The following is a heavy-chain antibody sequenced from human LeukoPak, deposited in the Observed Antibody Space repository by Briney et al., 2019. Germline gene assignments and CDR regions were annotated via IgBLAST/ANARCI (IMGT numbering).Heavy chain of an antibody. J-gene: IGHJ5*02. D-gene: IGHD5-12*01. CDR3: VRGSVATIDWFDP. CDR2: IYYSGNT. Sequence: ASETLSLTCTVSGGSISSYYWSWVRQPPGKGLEWIAYIYYSGNTNSNPSLKSRLTISVDTSKNQFSLNVSSVTAADTAFYYCVRGSVATIDWFDPWGQGALVTVSS. V-gene: IGHV4-59*12. CDR1: GGSISSYY.